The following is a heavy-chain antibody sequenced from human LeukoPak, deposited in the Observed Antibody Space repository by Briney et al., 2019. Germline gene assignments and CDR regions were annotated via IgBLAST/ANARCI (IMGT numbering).Heavy chain of an antibody. V-gene: IGHV1-69*05. CDR1: GGTFSSYA. CDR2: IIPIFGTA. J-gene: IGHJ6*02. Sequence: ASVKVSCKASGGTFSSYAISWVRQAPGQGLEWMGGIIPIFGTANYAQKFQGRVTITTDESTSTAYMELSSLRSEDTAVYYCARWGKMVPFYGMDGWGQGTTVIVSS. D-gene: IGHD5-24*01. CDR3: ARWGKMVPFYGMDG.